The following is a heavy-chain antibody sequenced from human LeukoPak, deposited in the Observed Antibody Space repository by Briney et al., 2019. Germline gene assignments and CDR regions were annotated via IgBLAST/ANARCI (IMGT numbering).Heavy chain of an antibody. CDR2: ISSSSSYT. CDR1: GFTFSDYY. D-gene: IGHD2-15*01. Sequence: GGSLRLSCAASGFTFSDYYMSWIRQAPGKGLEWVSYISSSSSYTNYADSVKGRFTISRDNAKNSLYLQMNSLRAEDTAVYYCAREKSSYCSGGSCYLSRFDPWGQRTLVTVSS. CDR3: AREKSSYCSGGSCYLSRFDP. J-gene: IGHJ5*02. V-gene: IGHV3-11*06.